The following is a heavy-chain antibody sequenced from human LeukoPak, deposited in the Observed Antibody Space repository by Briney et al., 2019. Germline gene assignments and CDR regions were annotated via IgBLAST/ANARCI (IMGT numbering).Heavy chain of an antibody. V-gene: IGHV1-8*01. CDR2: MNPNSGNT. J-gene: IGHJ4*02. Sequence: ASVKVSCKASGYTFTSYDINWVRQATGQGLEWMGWMNPNSGNTGYAQRFQGRVTMTRNTSISTAYMELSSLRSEDTAVYYCATDGSGSYYSFDYWGQGTLVTVSS. CDR3: ATDGSGSYYSFDY. CDR1: GYTFTSYD. D-gene: IGHD3-10*01.